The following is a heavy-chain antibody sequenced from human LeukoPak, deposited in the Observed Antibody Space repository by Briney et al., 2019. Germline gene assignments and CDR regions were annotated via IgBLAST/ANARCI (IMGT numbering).Heavy chain of an antibody. Sequence: GGSLRLSCAASGFTFSSYAMHWVRQAPGKGLEWVAVISYDGSNKYYADSVKGRFTISRDNSKNTLYLQMNSLRAEDTAVYYCAKDDFSVGYWGQGTLVTVSS. CDR2: ISYDGSNK. D-gene: IGHD3-3*01. CDR1: GFTFSSYA. V-gene: IGHV3-30-3*01. CDR3: AKDDFSVGY. J-gene: IGHJ4*02.